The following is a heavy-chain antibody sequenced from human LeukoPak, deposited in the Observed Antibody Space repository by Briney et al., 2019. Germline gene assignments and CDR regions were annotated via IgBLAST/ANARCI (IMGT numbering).Heavy chain of an antibody. D-gene: IGHD5-18*01. CDR1: GGSFSGYY. Sequence: SETLSLTCAVYGGSFSGYYWSWIRQPPGKGLEWIGEINHSGSTNYNPSLKRRVTISVDTSKNQFSLKLSSVTAADTAVYYCARALTDGYELYYWGQGTLVTVSS. CDR3: ARALTDGYELYY. CDR2: INHSGST. V-gene: IGHV4-34*01. J-gene: IGHJ4*02.